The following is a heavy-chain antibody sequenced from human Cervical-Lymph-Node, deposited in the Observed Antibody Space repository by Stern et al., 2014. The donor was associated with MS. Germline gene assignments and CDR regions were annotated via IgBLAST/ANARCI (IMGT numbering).Heavy chain of an antibody. Sequence: VQLVESGPGLVKPSETLSLTCTVSGGSVSSNTDYWGWIRQSPGRGLEWIGNIYYTGRTYYNPSLKSRVSISRATSKNHFSLRLNSVAAADTAVYYCARRLKWELSYFDSWGQGTLVIVS. J-gene: IGHJ4*02. V-gene: IGHV4-39*01. CDR2: IYYTGRT. D-gene: IGHD1-26*01. CDR1: GGSVSSNTDY. CDR3: ARRLKWELSYFDS.